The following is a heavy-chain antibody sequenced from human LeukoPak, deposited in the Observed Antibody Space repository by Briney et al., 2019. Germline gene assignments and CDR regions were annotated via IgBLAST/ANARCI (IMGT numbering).Heavy chain of an antibody. J-gene: IGHJ3*02. CDR3: ARDRGAFDI. CDR1: GDSINDYY. Sequence: PSETLSLTCTVSGDSINDYYWSWIRQPPGKGLEWIGYIYYSGSTNYNPSLKSRVTISVDTSKNQFSLKLSSVTAADTAVYYCARDRGAFDIWGQGTMVTVSS. V-gene: IGHV4-59*01. CDR2: IYYSGST.